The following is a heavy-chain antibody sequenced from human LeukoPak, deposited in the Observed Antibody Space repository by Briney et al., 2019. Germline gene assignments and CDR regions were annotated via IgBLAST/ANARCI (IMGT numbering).Heavy chain of an antibody. D-gene: IGHD2-2*01. CDR3: ARDAGSTYFDY. V-gene: IGHV3-66*01. CDR1: GFTVSSNY. Sequence: GGSLRLSCAASGFTVSSNYMSWVRQAPGKGLEWVSVINSGGSTYYADSVKGRFTISRDNSKNTLYLQMNSLRVEDTAVYDCARDAGSTYFDYWGQGTLVTVSS. J-gene: IGHJ4*02. CDR2: INSGGST.